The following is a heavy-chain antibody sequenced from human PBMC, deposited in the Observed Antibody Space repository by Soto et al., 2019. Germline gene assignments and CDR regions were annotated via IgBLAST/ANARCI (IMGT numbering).Heavy chain of an antibody. J-gene: IGHJ4*02. CDR3: GSDNWGSIDY. CDR1: GGSVSSGDHA. CDR2: SRSV. Sequence: QMQLQESGPGLVKPSETLSLNCVVSGGSVSSGDHAWGWIRQPPGKGLEWIGYSRSVNYNPSLRCRATISVDTAKNQFSLQLSSVTAEDTSVYYYGSDNWGSIDYWCQGTQVTVSS. D-gene: IGHD7-27*01. V-gene: IGHV4-61*08.